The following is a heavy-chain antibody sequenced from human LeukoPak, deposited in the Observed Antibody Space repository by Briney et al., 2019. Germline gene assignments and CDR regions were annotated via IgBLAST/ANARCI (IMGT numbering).Heavy chain of an antibody. CDR1: GYTFTSYY. CDR3: ARGLEGTTVTAYFDY. J-gene: IGHJ4*02. D-gene: IGHD4-17*01. V-gene: IGHV1-46*01. Sequence: ASVKVSCKASGYTFTSYYMHWVRQAPGQGLEWMGIINPSGGSTSYAQKFQGRVTMTRDMSTSTVYMELSSLRSEDTAVYYCARGLEGTTVTAYFDYWGQGTLVTVSS. CDR2: INPSGGST.